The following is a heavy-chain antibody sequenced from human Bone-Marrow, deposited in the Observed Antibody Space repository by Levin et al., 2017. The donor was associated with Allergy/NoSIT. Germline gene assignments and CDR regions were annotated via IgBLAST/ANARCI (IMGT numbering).Heavy chain of an antibody. CDR3: ARGKVVAATHFDY. D-gene: IGHD2-15*01. CDR2: INHSGST. CDR1: GGSFSGYY. J-gene: IGHJ4*02. V-gene: IGHV4-34*01. Sequence: SQTLSLTCAVYGGSFSGYYWSWIRQPPGKGLEWIGEINHSGSTNYNPSLKSRVTISVDTSKNQFSLKLSSVTAADTAVYYCARGKVVAATHFDYWGQGTLVTVSS.